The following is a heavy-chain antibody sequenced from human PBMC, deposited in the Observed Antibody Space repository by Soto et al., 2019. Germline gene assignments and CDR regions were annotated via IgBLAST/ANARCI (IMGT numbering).Heavy chain of an antibody. Sequence: EVQVLDSGGGLVQPGGSLRLSCAASGFTFSNYAMSWVRQAPGKGLEWVSIISGSGGSTYYADSVTGRFTISRDNSENTLSLQMNSLRAEDTAVYYCAELPLANRYFDYWGQGNLVIVSS. J-gene: IGHJ4*02. CDR3: AELPLANRYFDY. CDR1: GFTFSNYA. CDR2: ISGSGGST. D-gene: IGHD1-20*01. V-gene: IGHV3-23*01.